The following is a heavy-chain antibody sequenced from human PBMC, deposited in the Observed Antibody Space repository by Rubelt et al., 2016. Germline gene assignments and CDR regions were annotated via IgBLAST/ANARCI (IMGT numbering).Heavy chain of an antibody. V-gene: IGHV1-3*01. CDR3: ARDHSGSYSFDF. D-gene: IGHD1-26*01. Sequence: EVKKPGASVKVSCKASGYTFTSYSMHWVRQAPGHKLEWMGWINAGNGNTKYSQKFQGRVTITRDTSASTAYMELSSLTYEDTAVYYCARDHSGSYSFDFWGQGTLVTVSS. CDR1: GYTFTSYS. CDR2: INAGNGNT. J-gene: IGHJ4*02.